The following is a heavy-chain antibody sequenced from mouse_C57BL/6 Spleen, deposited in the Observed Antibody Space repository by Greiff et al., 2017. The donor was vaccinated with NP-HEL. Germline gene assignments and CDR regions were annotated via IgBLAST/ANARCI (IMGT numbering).Heavy chain of an antibody. CDR3: ARSLDSSGYDYAMDY. CDR1: GYSFTGYY. V-gene: IGHV1-42*01. J-gene: IGHJ4*01. CDR2: INPSTGGT. D-gene: IGHD3-2*02. Sequence: EVKLMESGPELVKPGASVKISCKASGYSFTGYYMNWVKQSPEKSLEWIGEINPSTGGTTYNQKFKAKATLTVDKSSSTAYMQLKSLTSEDSAVYYCARSLDSSGYDYAMDYWGQGTSVTVSS.